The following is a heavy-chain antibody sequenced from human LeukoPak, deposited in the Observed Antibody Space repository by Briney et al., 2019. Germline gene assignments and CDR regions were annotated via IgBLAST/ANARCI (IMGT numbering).Heavy chain of an antibody. Sequence: GGSLRLSCAASGFTFSSYSMHWVRQAPGKGLEWVAVISYDGSNKYYADSVKGRFTISRDYSKNTLYLQMNSLRAEDTAVYYCAKDQRYSSSWYGFWDYWGQGTLVTVSS. J-gene: IGHJ4*02. D-gene: IGHD6-13*01. CDR3: AKDQRYSSSWYGFWDY. CDR2: ISYDGSNK. V-gene: IGHV3-30*04. CDR1: GFTFSSYS.